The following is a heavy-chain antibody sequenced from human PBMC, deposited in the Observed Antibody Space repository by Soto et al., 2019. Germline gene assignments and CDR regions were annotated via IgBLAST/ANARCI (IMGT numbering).Heavy chain of an antibody. CDR3: ARDYDSSGYSDY. J-gene: IGHJ4*02. Sequence: GGSLRLSCAASGFTFSTYTMHWVRQAPGKGLEWVARISSDGSNKYYADSVKGRFTISRDNSKNTLYLQMNSLRGEDTAVYYCARDYDSSGYSDYWGQGTLVTVSS. CDR2: ISSDGSNK. CDR1: GFTFSTYT. V-gene: IGHV3-30-3*01. D-gene: IGHD3-22*01.